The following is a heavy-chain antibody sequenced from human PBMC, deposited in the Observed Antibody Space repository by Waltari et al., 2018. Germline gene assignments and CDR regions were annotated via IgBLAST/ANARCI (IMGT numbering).Heavy chain of an antibody. CDR3: ARGERRGGYYYYGMDV. J-gene: IGHJ6*02. V-gene: IGHV4-39*07. CDR1: GGSISSSSYY. Sequence: QLQLQESGPGLVKPSETLSLTCTVSGGSISSSSYYWGWIRQPPGKGLEWIGSIYYSVSTYSNPSLKSRVTISVDTSKNQFSLKLSSVTAADTAVYYCARGERRGGYYYYGMDVWGQGTTVTVSS. D-gene: IGHD1-1*01. CDR2: IYYSVST.